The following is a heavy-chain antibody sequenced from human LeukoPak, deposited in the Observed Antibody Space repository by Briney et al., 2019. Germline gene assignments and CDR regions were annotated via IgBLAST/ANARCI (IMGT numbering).Heavy chain of an antibody. CDR2: ISGSGGST. J-gene: IGHJ4*02. V-gene: IGHV3-23*01. D-gene: IGHD5-18*01. CDR1: GFTFSSYA. CDR3: AKVLGDSYGPFDY. Sequence: GGSLRLSCAASGFTFSSYAMSWVRQAPGKGLEWVSAISGSGGSTYYADSVKGRFTISRDNAKNSLYLQMNSLRAEDTALYYCAKVLGDSYGPFDYWGQGTLVTVSS.